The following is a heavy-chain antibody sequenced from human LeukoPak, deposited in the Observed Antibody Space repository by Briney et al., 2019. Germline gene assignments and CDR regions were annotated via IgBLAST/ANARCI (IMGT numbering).Heavy chain of an antibody. J-gene: IGHJ4*02. CDR1: GGTFSSYA. CDR2: IIPIFGTA. CDR3: ARDRIVGATVPFDY. Sequence: SVKVSCQASGGTFSSYAISWVRQAPGQGLEWMGRIIPIFGTANYAQKFQGRVTITTDESTSTAYMELSSLRSEDTAVYYCARDRIVGATVPFDYWGQGTLVTVSS. V-gene: IGHV1-69*05. D-gene: IGHD1-26*01.